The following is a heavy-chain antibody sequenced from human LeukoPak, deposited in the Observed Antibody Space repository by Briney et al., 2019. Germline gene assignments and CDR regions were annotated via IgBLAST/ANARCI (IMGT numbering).Heavy chain of an antibody. J-gene: IGHJ4*02. CDR2: ISGSGGST. V-gene: IGHV3-23*01. D-gene: IGHD3-10*01. Sequence: GGSLRLSCAASGFTFSSYAMSWVRQAPGKGLEWVSAISGSGGSTYYADSVKGRFTISRDNSKNTLYLQMNSLRAEDTAVYYCAKHRSYGSGSYKLPYYFDYWGQGTLVTVSS. CDR3: AKHRSYGSGSYKLPYYFDY. CDR1: GFTFSSYA.